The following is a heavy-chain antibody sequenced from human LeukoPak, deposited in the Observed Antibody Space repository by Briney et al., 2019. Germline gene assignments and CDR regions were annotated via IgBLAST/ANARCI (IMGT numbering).Heavy chain of an antibody. CDR2: IYYSGST. Sequence: SETLSLTCTVSGGSVSSSSYYWGWIRQSPGKGLEWIGTIYYSGSTYYNASLKSRVTISVDTSKNQFSLRLSSVTAADTAMYYCARHQPRRYTSGYSHFHYWGQGTLVTVSS. CDR3: ARHQPRRYTSGYSHFHY. J-gene: IGHJ4*02. D-gene: IGHD3-22*01. V-gene: IGHV4-39*01. CDR1: GGSVSSSSYY.